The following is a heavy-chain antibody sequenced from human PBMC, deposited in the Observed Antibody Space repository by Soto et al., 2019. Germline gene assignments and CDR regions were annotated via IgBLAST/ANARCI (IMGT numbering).Heavy chain of an antibody. CDR2: FSYSGST. Sequence: SETLSLTCTVSGASISSNYLSWIRQPPGKGLECIGYFSYSGSTNYNPSLKSRLIISVDTSRNQFSLKLTSVTATDTAMYYCERHSPLAAGGAFEFWGQGMMVTVSS. D-gene: IGHD6-13*01. CDR1: GASISSNY. V-gene: IGHV4-59*08. J-gene: IGHJ3*01. CDR3: ERHSPLAAGGAFEF.